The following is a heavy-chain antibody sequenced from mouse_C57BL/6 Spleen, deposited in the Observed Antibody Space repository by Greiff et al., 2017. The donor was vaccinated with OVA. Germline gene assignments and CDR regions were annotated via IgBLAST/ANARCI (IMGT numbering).Heavy chain of an antibody. Sequence: VQLQQSGPGLVKPSQSLSLTCSVTGYSITSGYYWNWIRQFPGNKLEWMGYISYDGSNNYNQSLKNRISITRDTSKNQFFLKLNSVTTEDTATYYCAIMTTVGATGDAMDYWGQGTSVTVSS. V-gene: IGHV3-6*01. CDR3: AIMTTVGATGDAMDY. CDR2: ISYDGSN. D-gene: IGHD1-1*01. CDR1: GYSITSGYY. J-gene: IGHJ4*01.